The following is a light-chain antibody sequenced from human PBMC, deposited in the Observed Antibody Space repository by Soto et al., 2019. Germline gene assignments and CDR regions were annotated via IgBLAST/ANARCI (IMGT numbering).Light chain of an antibody. CDR2: GAS. J-gene: IGKJ1*01. Sequence: PGERVTLSCRASQSVSSSYLTWYQQKPGQAPRLLIYGASTRATSIPARFSGSGSGTDFTLTISSLQPEDFAVYYCQQYNNWPPWTFGQGTKVDIK. CDR3: QQYNNWPPWT. CDR1: QSVSSSY. V-gene: IGKV3D-7*01.